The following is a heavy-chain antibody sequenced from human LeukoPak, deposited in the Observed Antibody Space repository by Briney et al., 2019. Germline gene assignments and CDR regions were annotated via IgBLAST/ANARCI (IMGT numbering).Heavy chain of an antibody. CDR1: GGSFSGYY. Sequence: PSETLSLTCAVYGGSFSGYYWSWIRQPPGKWLEWIGEINHSGSTNYNPSLKSRVTISVDTSKNQFSLKLSSVTAADTAVYSCAGTQIWYYYDSSGYYPSYWGQGTLVTVSS. D-gene: IGHD3-22*01. J-gene: IGHJ4*02. V-gene: IGHV4-34*01. CDR2: INHSGST. CDR3: AGTQIWYYYDSSGYYPSY.